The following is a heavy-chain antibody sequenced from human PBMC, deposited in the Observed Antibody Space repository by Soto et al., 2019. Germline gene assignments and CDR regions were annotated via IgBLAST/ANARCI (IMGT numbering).Heavy chain of an antibody. CDR2: IIPIFGTA. Sequence: ASVKVSCKASGGTFSSYAISWVRQAPGQGLEWMGGIIPIFGTANYAQKFQDRVTITADESTSTAYMELSSLRSEDTAVYYCARVMGDIVVVPAAIAPRERVYYYYGMDVWGQGTTVTVSS. CDR1: GGTFSSYA. J-gene: IGHJ6*02. D-gene: IGHD2-2*02. V-gene: IGHV1-69*13. CDR3: ARVMGDIVVVPAAIAPRERVYYYYGMDV.